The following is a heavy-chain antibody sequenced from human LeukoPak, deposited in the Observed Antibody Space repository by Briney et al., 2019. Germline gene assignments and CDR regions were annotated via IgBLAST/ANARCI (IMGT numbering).Heavy chain of an antibody. Sequence: GGSLRLSCAASGFTFSSYGMHWVRQAPGKGLEWVAFIRYDGSNKYYADSVKGRFTISRDNANNSLYLQMNSLRAEDTAVYYCARVSRGYTSGWSYYYYYMDVWGKGTTVTISS. D-gene: IGHD6-19*01. CDR2: IRYDGSNK. V-gene: IGHV3-30*02. CDR1: GFTFSSYG. CDR3: ARVSRGYTSGWSYYYYYMDV. J-gene: IGHJ6*03.